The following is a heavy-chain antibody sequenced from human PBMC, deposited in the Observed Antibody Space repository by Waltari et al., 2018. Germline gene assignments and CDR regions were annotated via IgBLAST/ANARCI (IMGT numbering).Heavy chain of an antibody. V-gene: IGHV4-39*01. CDR1: GGSISSGSFY. CDR2: IYYSGST. J-gene: IGHJ5*02. Sequence: QLQLQESGPGLARPSETLSLTCSVAGGSISSGSFYWGWIRQSPGKGLEWIGSIYYSGSTDYNSNLKSRVTISGDTSKNQFSLKLSSVTAADTAVYYCARHWKKSGYRFDPWGQGTLVTVSS. D-gene: IGHD5-12*01. CDR3: ARHWKKSGYRFDP.